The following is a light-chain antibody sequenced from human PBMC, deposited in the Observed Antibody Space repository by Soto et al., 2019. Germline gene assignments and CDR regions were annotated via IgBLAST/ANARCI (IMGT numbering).Light chain of an antibody. CDR1: QSISSW. J-gene: IGKJ1*01. Sequence: DIQMTQSPSTLSASVGDRVTITCRASQSISSWLAWYQQKPGKAPKLLIYKASRIESGVPSRFSGSGSGTEFTLTINSLQPDDFATYYCQQYTNYRTFGQGTKVEIK. CDR2: KAS. V-gene: IGKV1-5*03. CDR3: QQYTNYRT.